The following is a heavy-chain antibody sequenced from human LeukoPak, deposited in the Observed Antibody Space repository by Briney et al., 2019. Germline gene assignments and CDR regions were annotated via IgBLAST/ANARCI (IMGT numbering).Heavy chain of an antibody. Sequence: ASVKVSCKASGYTFTSYFIHWVRQAPGQGLEWMGIINPSGGSTSYAQRFQGRVTMTRDTSTSTVYMELSSLRSEDTAVYYCASVRKAAAARSGFDYWGQGTLVTVSS. CDR1: GYTFTSYF. J-gene: IGHJ4*02. CDR3: ASVRKAAAARSGFDY. V-gene: IGHV1-46*01. D-gene: IGHD6-13*01. CDR2: INPSGGST.